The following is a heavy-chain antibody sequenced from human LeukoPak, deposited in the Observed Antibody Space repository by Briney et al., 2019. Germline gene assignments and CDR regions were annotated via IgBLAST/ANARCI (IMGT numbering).Heavy chain of an antibody. CDR2: IYYSGST. CDR3: AREPRSRYYDSSGPNDAFDI. J-gene: IGHJ3*02. D-gene: IGHD3-22*01. V-gene: IGHV4-59*01. CDR1: GGSISSYY. Sequence: SETLSLTCTVSGGSISSYYWSWIWQPPGKGLEWIGYIYYSGSTNYNPSLKSRVTISVDTSKNQFSLKLSSVTAADTAVYYCAREPRSRYYDSSGPNDAFDIWGQGTMVTVSS.